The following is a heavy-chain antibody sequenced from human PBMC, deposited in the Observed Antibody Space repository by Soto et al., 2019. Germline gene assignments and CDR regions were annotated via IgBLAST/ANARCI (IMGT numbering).Heavy chain of an antibody. CDR2: VNHSGTT. J-gene: IGHJ4*02. CDR1: GGSFSGYY. V-gene: IGHV4-34*01. CDR3: ARESEDLTSNFDY. Sequence: ETRSLTCAVYGGSFSGYYWTWIRQSPEKGLEWIGEVNHSGTTYYNPSLKTRVTISVHTPKNQFSLYLEMNSLRAEDTAVYYCARESEDLTSNFDYWGQGTLVTVSS.